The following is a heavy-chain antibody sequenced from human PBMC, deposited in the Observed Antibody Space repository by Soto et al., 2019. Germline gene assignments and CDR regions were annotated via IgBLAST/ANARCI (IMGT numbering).Heavy chain of an antibody. V-gene: IGHV3-21*01. CDR1: GFTFPSFT. J-gene: IGHJ5*02. CDR2: ISSNSAYI. CDR3: TRDASRDSSARGWFDP. D-gene: IGHD6-13*01. Sequence: GGSLRLSCAASGFTFPSFTMNWVRQAPGKGLEWVSTISSNSAYIYYTDALRGRFTISRDNAKNSLHLQMNSLRAEDTAVYYCTRDASRDSSARGWFDPWGPGTLVTVSS.